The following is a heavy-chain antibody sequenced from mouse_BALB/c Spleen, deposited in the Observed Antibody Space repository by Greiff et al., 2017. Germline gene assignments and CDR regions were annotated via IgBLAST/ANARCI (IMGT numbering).Heavy chain of an antibody. CDR2: IDPETGGT. J-gene: IGHJ4*01. V-gene: IGHV1-15*01. CDR3: ARPVDY. CDR1: GYTFTDYE. Sequence: QVQLQQSGAELVRPGASVTLSCKASGYTFTDYEMHWVKQTPVHGLEWIGAIDPETGGTAYNQKFKGKATLTADKSSSTAYMELRSLTSEDSAVYYCARPVDYWGQGTSVTVSS.